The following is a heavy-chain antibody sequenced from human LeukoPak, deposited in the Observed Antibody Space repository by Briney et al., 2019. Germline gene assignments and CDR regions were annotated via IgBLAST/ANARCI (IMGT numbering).Heavy chain of an antibody. D-gene: IGHD5-24*01. Sequence: SETLSLTCSVSGGSISSYYWNWIRQPPGKGLEWIGYINYSGSTNYNSSLKSRVTISVDTSKNQFSLKLSSVTAADTAVYYCARRGRWLQDNWFDPWGQGTLVTVSS. V-gene: IGHV4-59*08. CDR1: GGSISSYY. CDR3: ARRGRWLQDNWFDP. CDR2: INYSGST. J-gene: IGHJ5*02.